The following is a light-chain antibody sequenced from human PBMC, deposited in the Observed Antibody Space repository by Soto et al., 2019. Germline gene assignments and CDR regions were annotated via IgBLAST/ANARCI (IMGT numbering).Light chain of an antibody. Sequence: EIVLTQSPATLSLSPGERATLSCRASQSVSSYLAWYQQKPGQAPRLLIYDASNRATGIPARFSGSGSGTDVTLTIVSLDPEDFAIYYWQQRSNWPAVTFGGVTKVEIK. V-gene: IGKV3-11*01. J-gene: IGKJ4*01. CDR3: QQRSNWPAVT. CDR1: QSVSSY. CDR2: DAS.